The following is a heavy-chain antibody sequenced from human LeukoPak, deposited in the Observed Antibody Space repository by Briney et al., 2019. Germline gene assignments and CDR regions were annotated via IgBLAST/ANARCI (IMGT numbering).Heavy chain of an antibody. D-gene: IGHD4-17*01. CDR1: GASISGHY. CDR2: IYYSRSP. Sequence: KASETLSLTCTVSGASISGHYWSWFRQPPGKGLEWTGQIYYSRSPNYDPSLKSRVTMSVDTSKNQFSLKLISVTAADTAVYYCARYGVSYAYDYQGQGILVTVSS. CDR3: ARYGVSYAYDY. J-gene: IGHJ4*02. V-gene: IGHV4-59*11.